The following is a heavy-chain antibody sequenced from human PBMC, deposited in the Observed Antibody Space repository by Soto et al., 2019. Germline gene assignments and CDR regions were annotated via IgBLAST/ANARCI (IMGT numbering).Heavy chain of an antibody. CDR1: GFTFSSYG. Sequence: QVQLVESGGGVVQPGRSLRLSCAASGFTFSSYGMHWVRQAPGKGLEWVAVIWYDGSNKYYADSVKGRFTISRDNSKNTLYLQMNSLRAEDTAVYYCAYITSASGSYAFDIWGQGTMVTVSS. D-gene: IGHD1-26*01. J-gene: IGHJ3*02. CDR2: IWYDGSNK. CDR3: AYITSASGSYAFDI. V-gene: IGHV3-33*01.